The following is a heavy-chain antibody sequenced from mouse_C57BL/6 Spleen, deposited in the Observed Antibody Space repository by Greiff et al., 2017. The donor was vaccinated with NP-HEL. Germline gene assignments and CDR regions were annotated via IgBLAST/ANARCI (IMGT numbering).Heavy chain of an antibody. J-gene: IGHJ3*01. CDR3: AREGVAWFAY. CDR1: GYTFTSYW. D-gene: IGHD1-1*02. Sequence: QVQLQQPGTELVKPGTSVKLSCKASGYTFTSYWMHWVKQRPGQGLEWLGNINPTNGGTDYNEKFKNKATLTVDKSSSTAYMQLSSLTSEDSAVYYCAREGVAWFAYWGQGTLVTVSA. CDR2: INPTNGGT. V-gene: IGHV1-53*01.